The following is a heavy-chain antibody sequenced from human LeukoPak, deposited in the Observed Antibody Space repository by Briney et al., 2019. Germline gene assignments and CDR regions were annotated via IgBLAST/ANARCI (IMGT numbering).Heavy chain of an antibody. CDR1: GHTFTSYY. CDR3: ARIPIVGATIDY. Sequence: ASVKVSCKASGHTFTSYYMHWVRQAPGQGLEWMGIINPSGGSTSYAQKLQGRVTMTTDTSTSTAYMELRSLRSDDTAVYYCARIPIVGATIDYWGQGTLVTVSS. D-gene: IGHD1-26*01. J-gene: IGHJ4*02. V-gene: IGHV1-46*01. CDR2: INPSGGST.